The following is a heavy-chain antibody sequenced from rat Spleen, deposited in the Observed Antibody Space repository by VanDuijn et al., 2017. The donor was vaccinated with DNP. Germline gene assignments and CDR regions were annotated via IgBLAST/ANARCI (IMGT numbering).Heavy chain of an antibody. D-gene: IGHD1-11*01. CDR2: ISTGGGNT. CDR3: ATHGRRALGALFDY. CDR1: GFTFSNYG. Sequence: EVQLVESGGGLVQPGRSLKLSCAASGFTFSNYGMTWVRQAPTKGLEWVASISTGGGNTYYRDSVKGRFTITRDNAKNTQYLQMDSLRSEDTATYYCATHGRRALGALFDYWGQGVMVTVSS. V-gene: IGHV5S13*01. J-gene: IGHJ2*01.